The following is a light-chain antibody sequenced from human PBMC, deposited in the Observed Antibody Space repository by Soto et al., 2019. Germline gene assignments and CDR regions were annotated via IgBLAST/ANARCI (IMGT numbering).Light chain of an antibody. CDR3: QQYYSFPRT. J-gene: IGKJ1*01. V-gene: IGKV1D-8*01. CDR2: AAS. Sequence: VIWMTQSPSLLSASTGDRVTINCRMSQGINNHLAWYQQKPGKAPELLIYAASTLQSGVPSRFSGSGSGTDFTLTISCLQSEDFATYYCQQYYSFPRTFGPGTKVEIK. CDR1: QGINNH.